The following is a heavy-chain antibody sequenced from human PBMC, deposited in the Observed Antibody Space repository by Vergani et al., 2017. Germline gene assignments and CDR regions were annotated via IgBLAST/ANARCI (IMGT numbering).Heavy chain of an antibody. Sequence: QVQLVQSGAEVKKPGASVKVSCKASGYTFTGYYMHWVRQAPGQGLEWMGWINPNSGGTNYAQKFQGRVTMTRDTSISTAYMELSSLRSDDTAVYYCAREVVVVVAATYYNYGMDGWGEGTTVTVSS. CDR3: AREVVVVVAATYYNYGMDG. V-gene: IGHV1-2*02. CDR2: INPNSGGT. J-gene: IGHJ6*04. CDR1: GYTFTGYY. D-gene: IGHD2-15*01.